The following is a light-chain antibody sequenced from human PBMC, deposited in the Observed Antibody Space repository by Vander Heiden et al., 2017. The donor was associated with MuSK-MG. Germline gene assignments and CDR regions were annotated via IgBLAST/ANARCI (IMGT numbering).Light chain of an antibody. J-gene: IGLJ1*01. V-gene: IGLV2-14*01. CDR2: EVS. CDR1: SSDVGGYNY. CDR3: SSYATGSTLV. Sequence: QSALTQPASVSGSPGPSITISCTGTSSDVGGYNYVSWYQHHPGKAPKVMIYEVSNRPSGVSNRFSGSKSGNTASLTISGLQAEDEADYYCSSYATGSTLVFGTGTKVTVL.